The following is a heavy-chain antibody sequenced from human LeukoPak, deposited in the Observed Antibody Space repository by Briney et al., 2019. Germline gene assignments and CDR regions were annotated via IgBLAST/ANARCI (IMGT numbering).Heavy chain of an antibody. Sequence: GGSLRLSCVASGFTFSNYAMSWVRQAPGKGLEWVSVISASGGSAYYADSVKGRFTISRDNSKNTLYLQMNSLRAEDTAVYYCANTPTSYYWGQGTLVTVSS. D-gene: IGHD2/OR15-2a*01. CDR2: ISASGGSA. J-gene: IGHJ4*02. CDR1: GFTFSNYA. CDR3: ANTPTSYY. V-gene: IGHV3-23*01.